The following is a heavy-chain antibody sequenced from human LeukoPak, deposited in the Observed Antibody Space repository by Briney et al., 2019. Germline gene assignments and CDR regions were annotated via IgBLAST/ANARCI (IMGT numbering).Heavy chain of an antibody. CDR2: IYYSGST. Sequence: SETLSLTCTVSGGSISSYYWSWIRQPPGKGLEWIGYIYYSGSTNYNPPLKSRVTISVDTSKNQFSLKLSSVTAADTAVYYCATALGYFDYWGQGTLVTVSS. J-gene: IGHJ4*02. CDR1: GGSISSYY. V-gene: IGHV4-59*12. D-gene: IGHD3-3*02. CDR3: ATALGYFDY.